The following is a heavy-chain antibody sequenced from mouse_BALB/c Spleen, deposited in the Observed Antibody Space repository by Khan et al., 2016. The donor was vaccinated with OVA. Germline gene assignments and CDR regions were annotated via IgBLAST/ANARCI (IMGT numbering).Heavy chain of an antibody. J-gene: IGHJ3*01. CDR2: IWRGGNT. V-gene: IGHV2-5*01. CDR3: AKGDYRYGKMAY. Sequence: QVRLQQSGPGLVQPSQSLSITCTVSGFSLSNYGVYWVRQSPGKGLEWLGVIWRGGNTDYNAAFMSRLSITKDNSKSQVFFKMNSLQADDTAIYYCAKGDYRYGKMAYWGQGTLVTVSA. CDR1: GFSLSNYG. D-gene: IGHD2-14*01.